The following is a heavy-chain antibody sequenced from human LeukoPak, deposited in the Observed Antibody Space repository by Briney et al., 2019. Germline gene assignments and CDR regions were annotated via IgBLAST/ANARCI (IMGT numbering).Heavy chain of an antibody. CDR3: ASMSYSSGWYRFDY. D-gene: IGHD6-19*01. V-gene: IGHV4-34*01. CDR1: GGSFSGYY. CDR2: INHSGST. J-gene: IGHJ4*02. Sequence: SETLSLTCAVYGGSFSGYYWSWTRQPPGKGLEWIGEINHSGSTNYNPSLKSRVTISVDTSKNQFSLKLSSVTAADTAVYYCASMSYSSGWYRFDYWGQGTLVTVSS.